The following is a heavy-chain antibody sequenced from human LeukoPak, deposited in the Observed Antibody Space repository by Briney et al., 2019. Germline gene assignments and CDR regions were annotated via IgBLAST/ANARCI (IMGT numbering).Heavy chain of an antibody. Sequence: ASVKVSCKASGYTFTSYGISWVRQAPGQGLEWVGWISAYNGNTNYAQKLQGGVTMTTDTSTSTAYMELRSLRSDDTAVYYCARDWVHSSGYYSDYWGQGTLVTVSS. D-gene: IGHD3-22*01. CDR3: ARDWVHSSGYYSDY. J-gene: IGHJ4*02. V-gene: IGHV1-18*01. CDR2: ISAYNGNT. CDR1: GYTFTSYG.